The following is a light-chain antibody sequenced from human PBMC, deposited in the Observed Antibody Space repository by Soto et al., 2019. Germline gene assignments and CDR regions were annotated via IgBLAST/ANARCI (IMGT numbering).Light chain of an antibody. V-gene: IGKV1-39*01. J-gene: IGKJ4*01. CDR3: LQLNSFPLT. CDR1: QSIRNY. CDR2: FAS. Sequence: DIQMTQSPSSLSASVGDRVTITCRASQSIRNYLNWYQQIPGKAPKLLIDFASSLQSGVPSRFSGSGSGTDFTLTITSLQPEDFATYYCLQLNSFPLTFGGGTKVDIK.